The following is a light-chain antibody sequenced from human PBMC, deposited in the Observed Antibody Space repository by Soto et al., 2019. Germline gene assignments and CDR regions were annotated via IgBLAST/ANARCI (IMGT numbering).Light chain of an antibody. V-gene: IGLV4-69*01. CDR1: SGHSSYA. Sequence: QAVVTQSPSASASLGASVKLTCTLSSGHSSYAIAWHQQQPEKGPRYLMKLNSDGSHSKGDGIPDRFSGSSSGAERYLTISSLQPEDEADYYCQTWVTGIVVFGGGTKVTVL. CDR2: LNSDGSH. CDR3: QTWVTGIVV. J-gene: IGLJ2*01.